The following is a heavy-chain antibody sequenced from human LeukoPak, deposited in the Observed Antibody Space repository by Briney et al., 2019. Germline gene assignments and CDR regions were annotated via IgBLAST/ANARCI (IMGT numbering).Heavy chain of an antibody. V-gene: IGHV4-4*07. Sequence: SSETLSLTCTVSGGSISSYYRSWIRQPAGKGLEWIGRIYTSGSTNYNPSLKSRVTMSVDTSKNQFSLKLSSVTAADTAVYYCARVNSYYDFWSGYYAYYFDYWGQGTLVTVSS. J-gene: IGHJ4*02. CDR3: ARVNSYYDFWSGYYAYYFDY. CDR1: GGSISSYY. CDR2: IYTSGST. D-gene: IGHD3-3*01.